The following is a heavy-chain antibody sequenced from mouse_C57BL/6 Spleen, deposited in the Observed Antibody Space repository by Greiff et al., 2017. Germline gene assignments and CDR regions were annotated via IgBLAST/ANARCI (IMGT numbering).Heavy chain of an antibody. CDR1: GFTFSDYY. CDR3: AREDYGSSFYWYFDV. J-gene: IGHJ1*03. V-gene: IGHV5-16*01. D-gene: IGHD1-1*01. CDR2: INYDGSST. Sequence: EVMLVESEGGLVQPGSSMKLSCTASGFTFSDYYMAWVRPVPEKGLEWVANINYDGSSTYYLDSLKSRFIISRDNAKNILYLQMSSLKSEDTATYYCAREDYGSSFYWYFDVWGTGTTVTVSS.